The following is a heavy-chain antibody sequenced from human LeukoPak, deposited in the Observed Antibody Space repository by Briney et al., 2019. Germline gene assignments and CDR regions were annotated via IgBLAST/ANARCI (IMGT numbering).Heavy chain of an antibody. Sequence: SETLSLTCGVSGGSISNTNWWSWVRQPPGQGLEWIGEISLTGLTNYNPSLESRVSVSLDKSKNQLPLNLTSVTAADTAVYYCSRENGAFTPFGYWGQGTLVTVPS. D-gene: IGHD2-8*01. CDR2: ISLTGLT. CDR1: GGSISNTNW. J-gene: IGHJ4*02. V-gene: IGHV4-4*02. CDR3: SRENGAFTPFGY.